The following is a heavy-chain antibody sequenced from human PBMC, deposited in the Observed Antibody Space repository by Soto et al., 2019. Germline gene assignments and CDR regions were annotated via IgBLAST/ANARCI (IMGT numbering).Heavy chain of an antibody. Sequence: GALRLSCAASGFTFSTYPMYWVRQAPGKGLEWVAVISYDGSNKYYADSVKGRFTISRDNSKNTLYVQMNSLRAEDTAVYYCARGGTVSLAAGMDVWGQGTTVTVSS. D-gene: IGHD4-4*01. CDR2: ISYDGSNK. CDR1: GFTFSTYP. V-gene: IGHV3-30*04. J-gene: IGHJ6*02. CDR3: ARGGTVSLAAGMDV.